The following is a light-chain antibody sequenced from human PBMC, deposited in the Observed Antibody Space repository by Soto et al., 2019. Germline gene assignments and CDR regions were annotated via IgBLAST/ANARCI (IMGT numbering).Light chain of an antibody. J-gene: IGKJ5*01. Sequence: EIILTQSPATLSVSPGEGVTLSCRASQSVGSNLAWYQQKPGQAPRLLIYGASTRATGIPARFSGSGSGTEFTLTVFSLQSEDFAVYYCQQQGRSWITFGQGTRLEIK. CDR2: GAS. V-gene: IGKV3-15*01. CDR3: QQQGRSWIT. CDR1: QSVGSN.